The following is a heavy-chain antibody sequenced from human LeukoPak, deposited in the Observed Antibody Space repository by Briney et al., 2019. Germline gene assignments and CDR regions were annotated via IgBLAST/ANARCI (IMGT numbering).Heavy chain of an antibody. CDR1: GGSISSYY. Sequence: SETLSLTCTVSGGSISSYYWSWVRQPPGKGLEWIGYIYYSGSTNYNPSLKSRVTISVDTSKHQFSLKPSSVTAADTAVYYCARAHKLNAFDIWGQGTMVTVSS. CDR3: ARAHKLNAFDI. V-gene: IGHV4-59*01. CDR2: IYYSGST. D-gene: IGHD1-1*01. J-gene: IGHJ3*02.